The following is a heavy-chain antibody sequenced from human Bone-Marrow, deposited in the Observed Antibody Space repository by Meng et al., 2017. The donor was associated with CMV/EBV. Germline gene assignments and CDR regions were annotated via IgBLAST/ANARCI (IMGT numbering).Heavy chain of an antibody. CDR3: ARAGRLVPAANYSYYFGMDV. J-gene: IGHJ6*02. D-gene: IGHD2-2*01. Sequence: GESLKISCAASGFTFSSYTMNWVRQAPGKGLEWFSYISSSRSTICYADSVKGRFTISRDNAKNSLYLQMNSLRAEDTAVYYCARAGRLVPAANYSYYFGMDVWGQGTTVTVSS. V-gene: IGHV3-48*04. CDR2: ISSSRSTI. CDR1: GFTFSSYT.